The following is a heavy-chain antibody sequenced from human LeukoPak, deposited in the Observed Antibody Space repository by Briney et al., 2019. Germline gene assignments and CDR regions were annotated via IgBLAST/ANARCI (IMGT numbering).Heavy chain of an antibody. CDR2: IYTGGST. Sequence: PSETLSLTCTVSSGSISTYYWSWIRQPAGKGLEWIGRIYTGGSTNYNPSLESRVTMSINTPENHFSLRLSSVTAADTAVYYCARDKGDYYYYYYMDVWGKGTTVTVSS. CDR1: SGSISTYY. D-gene: IGHD3-16*01. CDR3: ARDKGDYYYYYYMDV. V-gene: IGHV4-4*07. J-gene: IGHJ6*03.